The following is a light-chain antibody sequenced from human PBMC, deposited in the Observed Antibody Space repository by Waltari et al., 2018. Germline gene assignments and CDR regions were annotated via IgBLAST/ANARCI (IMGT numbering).Light chain of an antibody. CDR2: NDN. CDR1: HSNAGGNS. V-gene: IGLV1-44*01. Sequence: QSVLTQPPSVSGTPGQRVTISCSGSHSNAGGNSVNWYQQLPGTAPKLLIYNDNQGPSGVPDRFSASKSGTTASLAITGLQSEDEADYYCAVWDDSLGGVFGGGTKVTVL. CDR3: AVWDDSLGGV. J-gene: IGLJ3*02.